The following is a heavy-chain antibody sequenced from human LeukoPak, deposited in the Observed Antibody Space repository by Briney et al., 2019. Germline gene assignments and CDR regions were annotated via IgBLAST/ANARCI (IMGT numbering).Heavy chain of an antibody. D-gene: IGHD1-26*01. V-gene: IGHV3-66*01. Sequence: GGSLRLSCAASGFTVSSHYMSWVRQAPGKALEWVSAFYSGGSTYYADSVKGRFTISRDNSKNTLFLQMNSLRVEDTAAYYCASGGGSPFAAFDIWGQGTMVTVSS. CDR3: ASGGGSPFAAFDI. CDR1: GFTVSSHY. CDR2: FYSGGST. J-gene: IGHJ3*02.